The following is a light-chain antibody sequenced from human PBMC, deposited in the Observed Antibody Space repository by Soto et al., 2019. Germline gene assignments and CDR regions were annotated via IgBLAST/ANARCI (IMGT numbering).Light chain of an antibody. CDR2: GAS. CDR3: KQYKEGPTFT. Sequence: MTQSAAPVSVSLGESATLSCKGRQLVXSGFPWFKRKVGQAPRFLISGASTRATGIPARFSGSGSGTEFTLSISSLQSEEFAVYYCKQYKEGPTFTFGQGTRLEIK. J-gene: IGKJ5*01. V-gene: IGKV3-15*01. CDR1: QLVXSG.